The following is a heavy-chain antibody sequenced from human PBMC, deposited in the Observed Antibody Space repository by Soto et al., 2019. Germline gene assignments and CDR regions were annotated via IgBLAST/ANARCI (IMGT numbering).Heavy chain of an antibody. D-gene: IGHD5-18*01. CDR2: ITPIFGKP. J-gene: IGHJ4*02. V-gene: IGHV1-69*01. CDR1: GGTFRTYA. Sequence: QVQLVQSGAEVKKPGSSVKVSCKASGGTFRTYAISWVRQAPGQGLEWMGGITPIFGKPNYAQKFQGRVSITADESTSTAYMELRSLRSEDTAVYYCARVSADNTAMAHPYDYWGQGTLVTVSS. CDR3: ARVSADNTAMAHPYDY.